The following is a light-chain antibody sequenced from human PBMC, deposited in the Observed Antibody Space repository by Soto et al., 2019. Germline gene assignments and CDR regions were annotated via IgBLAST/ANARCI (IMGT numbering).Light chain of an antibody. CDR2: DVS. Sequence: QSALTQPASVSGSPGQSITISCTGTSSDVGGYNYVSWYQQHPGKAPKLMIYDVSNRPSGVSNRFSGSKSGNTASLTISGLQAEDEADYYCSSYTSSSRVFGGGTKLPVL. CDR3: SSYTSSSRV. J-gene: IGLJ2*01. V-gene: IGLV2-14*01. CDR1: SSDVGGYNY.